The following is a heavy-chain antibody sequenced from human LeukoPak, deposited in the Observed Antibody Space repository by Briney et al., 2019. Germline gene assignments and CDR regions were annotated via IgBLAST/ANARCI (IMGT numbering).Heavy chain of an antibody. CDR3: AKDPNLWFGELY. J-gene: IGHJ4*02. CDR1: GLTFKNYA. D-gene: IGHD3-10*01. CDR2: ISGKGDST. V-gene: IGHV3-23*01. Sequence: GGSLRLSCAVSGLTFKNYAMTWVRQAPGKGLEWVSTISGKGDSTFYADSVKGRFTISRDNSRNTLSLQMNSLRADDTALYYCAKDPNLWFGELYWGQGTLVTVSS.